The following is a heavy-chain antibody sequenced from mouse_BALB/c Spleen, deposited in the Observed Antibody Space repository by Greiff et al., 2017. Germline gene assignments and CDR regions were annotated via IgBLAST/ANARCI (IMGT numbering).Heavy chain of an antibody. CDR1: GYTFTSYW. Sequence: VQLQESGAELVKPGASVKLSCKASGYTFTSYWMHWVKQRPGQGLEWIGEIDPSDSYTNYNQKFKGKATLTVDKSSSTAYMQLSSLTSEDSAVYYFARGEVRAWFAYWGQGTLVTVSA. CDR3: ARGEVRAWFAY. V-gene: IGHV1-69*02. D-gene: IGHD2-14*01. J-gene: IGHJ3*01. CDR2: IDPSDSYT.